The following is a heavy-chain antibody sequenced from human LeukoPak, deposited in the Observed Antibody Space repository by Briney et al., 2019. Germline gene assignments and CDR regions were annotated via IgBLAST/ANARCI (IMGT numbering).Heavy chain of an antibody. CDR1: GDSVSSGY. V-gene: IGHV4-4*09. J-gene: IGHJ1*01. CDR3: AGRGHRYSRD. Sequence: SETLSLTCTVSGDSVSSGYWNWIRQPPGKGLEWIGYIYDSGITDYSPSLKSRLTISVDTSNNQFSLSLSSVTAADTAVYYCAGRGHRYSRDWGQGILVSVSS. D-gene: IGHD2-15*01. CDR2: IYDSGIT.